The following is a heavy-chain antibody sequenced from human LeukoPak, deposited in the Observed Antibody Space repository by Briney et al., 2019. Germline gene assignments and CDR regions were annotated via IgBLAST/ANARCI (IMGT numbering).Heavy chain of an antibody. Sequence: ASVKVSGKVSGYTLTELSMHWVRQAPGKGLEWMGGFDPEDGETIYAQKFQGRVTMTEDTSTDTAYMELSSLRSEDTAVYYCATGNYYCSSRTFDYWGQGTLVTVSS. CDR3: ATGNYYCSSRTFDY. D-gene: IGHD3-10*01. CDR2: FDPEDGET. V-gene: IGHV1-24*01. CDR1: GYTLTELS. J-gene: IGHJ4*02.